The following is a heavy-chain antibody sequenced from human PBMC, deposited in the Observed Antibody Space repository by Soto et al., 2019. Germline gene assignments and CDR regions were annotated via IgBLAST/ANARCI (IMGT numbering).Heavy chain of an antibody. Sequence: QVQLVESGGGVVQPGRSLRLSCAASGFTFNSYGMHWVRQGPGNGLEWVAFISYDSTKTYYADSVKGRFTISRDNSNSSLYVQMNILTGEDTVVYYCARTMGAWSDFHYDSLDVWGQGTTVTVSS. J-gene: IGHJ6*02. V-gene: IGHV3-30*03. CDR2: ISYDSTKT. D-gene: IGHD3-10*01. CDR3: ARTMGAWSDFHYDSLDV. CDR1: GFTFNSYG.